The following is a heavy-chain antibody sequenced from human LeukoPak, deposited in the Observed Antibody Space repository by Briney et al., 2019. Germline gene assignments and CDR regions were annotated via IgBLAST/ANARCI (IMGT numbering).Heavy chain of an antibody. D-gene: IGHD2-2*01. CDR2: IYSGGST. CDR3: ARTRVPAAIGAAFDI. V-gene: IGHV3-53*01. Sequence: PGGSLRLSCAASGFTVSSNYMSWVRQAPGKGLEWVSVIYSGGSTYYADSVKGRFTISRDNSKNTLYLRMNSLRAEDTAVYYCARTRVPAAIGAAFDIWGQGTMVTVSS. J-gene: IGHJ3*02. CDR1: GFTVSSNY.